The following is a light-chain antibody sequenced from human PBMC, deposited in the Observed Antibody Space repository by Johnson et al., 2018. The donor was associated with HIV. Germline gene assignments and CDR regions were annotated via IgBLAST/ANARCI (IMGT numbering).Light chain of an antibody. CDR3: GTWDSSLSAYV. J-gene: IGLJ1*01. CDR1: SSNIGNNY. Sequence: QSVLTQPPSVSAAPGQKVTISCSGSSSNIGNNYVSWYQQLPGTAPKLLIYDSYSRPSGIPDRFSGSKSGTSATLGITGLQTGDEADYYCGTWDSSLSAYVFRPWTTVT. V-gene: IGLV1-51*01. CDR2: DSY.